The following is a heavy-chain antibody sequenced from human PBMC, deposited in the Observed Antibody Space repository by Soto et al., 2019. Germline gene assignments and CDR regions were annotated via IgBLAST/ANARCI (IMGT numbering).Heavy chain of an antibody. J-gene: IGHJ4*02. Sequence: IALKESGPTLVKPTQTLTLTCTFSGFSITGNGEGVGWIRQPPGKALEWLALIYWADDKRYSPSLRNRLTITLDNSKDQVILTMTDMGPADTATYYCAHGYVQLLATFHYFDSWGQGTQVTVSS. D-gene: IGHD2-2*01. CDR1: GFSITGNGEG. V-gene: IGHV2-5*02. CDR2: IYWADDK. CDR3: AHGYVQLLATFHYFDS.